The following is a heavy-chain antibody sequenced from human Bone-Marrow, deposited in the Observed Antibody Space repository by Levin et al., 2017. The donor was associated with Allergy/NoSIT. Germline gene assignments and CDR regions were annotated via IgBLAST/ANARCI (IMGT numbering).Heavy chain of an antibody. CDR2: IYPGDSDT. CDR1: GYSFTSYW. D-gene: IGHD3-10*01. V-gene: IGHV5-51*01. CDR3: ASFSMVRGVSAFDS. Sequence: PGGSLRLSCKGSGYSFTSYWIGWVRQMPGKGLEWMGIIYPGDSDTRYSPSFQGQVTISADKSISTAYLQWSSLKASDTAMYYCASFSMVRGVSAFDSWGQGTMVTVSS. J-gene: IGHJ3*02.